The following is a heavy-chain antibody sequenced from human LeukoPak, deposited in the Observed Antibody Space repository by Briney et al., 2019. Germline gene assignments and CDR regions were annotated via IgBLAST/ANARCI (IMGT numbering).Heavy chain of an antibody. CDR2: FYSGGST. D-gene: IGHD6-13*01. CDR1: GFTVSDNY. Sequence: PGGSLRLSCAASGFTVSDNYMSWVRQAPGKGLEWVSVFYSGGSTRYADSVKGRFTISRDNSKNTLYLQLNSLRAEDTAVYFCPSSSWSSEYFHYWGQGTLVTVSS. J-gene: IGHJ1*01. V-gene: IGHV3-66*01. CDR3: PSSSWSSEYFHY.